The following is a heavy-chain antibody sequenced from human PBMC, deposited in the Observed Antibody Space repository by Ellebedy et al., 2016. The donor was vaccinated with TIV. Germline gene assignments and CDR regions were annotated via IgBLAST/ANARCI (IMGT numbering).Heavy chain of an antibody. CDR2: IKQDGSEK. CDR3: ARAFLWGILRYSQGYGMDV. CDR1: GFTFSSYA. J-gene: IGHJ6*02. D-gene: IGHD3-9*01. Sequence: GESLKISXAASGFTFSSYAMHWVRQAPGKGLEWVANIKQDGSEKYYVDSVKGRFTISRDNSKNTLYLQMNSLRAEDTAVYYCARAFLWGILRYSQGYGMDVWGQGTTVTVSS. V-gene: IGHV3-7*03.